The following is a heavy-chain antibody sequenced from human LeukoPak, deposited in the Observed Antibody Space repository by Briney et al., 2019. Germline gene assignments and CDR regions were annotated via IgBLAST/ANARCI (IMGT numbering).Heavy chain of an antibody. D-gene: IGHD1-26*01. Sequence: GGSLRLSCAASGFTFSNAWMSWVRQAPGKGLEWVSVIYSGGSTYYADSVKGRFTISRDNSKNTLYLQMNSLRAEDTAVYYCARMGVGSSIDYWGQGTLVTVSS. J-gene: IGHJ4*02. CDR2: IYSGGST. CDR1: GFTFSNAW. V-gene: IGHV3-53*01. CDR3: ARMGVGSSIDY.